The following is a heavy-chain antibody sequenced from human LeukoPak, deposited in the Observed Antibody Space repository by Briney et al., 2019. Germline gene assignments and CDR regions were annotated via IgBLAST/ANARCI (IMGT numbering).Heavy chain of an antibody. CDR1: GFTFSSYD. Sequence: PGGSLRLSCAASGFTFSSYDMHWVRQATGKGLEWVSAIGTAGDTYYPGSVKGRFTISRDNAKNSLYLQMNSLRAEDTAVYYCARELFNWFDPWGQGTLVTVSS. J-gene: IGHJ5*02. CDR3: ARELFNWFDP. D-gene: IGHD2-21*01. CDR2: IGTAGDT. V-gene: IGHV3-13*01.